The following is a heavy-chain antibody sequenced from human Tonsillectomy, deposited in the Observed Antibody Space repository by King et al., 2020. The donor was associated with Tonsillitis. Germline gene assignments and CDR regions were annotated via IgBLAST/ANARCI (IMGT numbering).Heavy chain of an antibody. CDR2: IYYTGII. CDR3: ATGPQSRELNY. CDR1: GASITDYY. Sequence: VQLQESGPGLVKPSETLSLTCAISGASITDYYWTWIRQPPGKGLEWIGYIYYTGIINYNPSLKSRGTISVDASRNQLSLKLSSVTAADTAVYFCATGPQSRELNYWGQGTLVTVSS. J-gene: IGHJ4*02. D-gene: IGHD1-14*01. V-gene: IGHV4-59*01.